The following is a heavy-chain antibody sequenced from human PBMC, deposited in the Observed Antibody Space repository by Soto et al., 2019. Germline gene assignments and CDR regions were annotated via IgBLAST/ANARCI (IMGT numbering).Heavy chain of an antibody. V-gene: IGHV3-21*01. Sequence: GGSLRLSCAASGFTFSSYSMNWVRQAPGEGLEWVSSISSSSSYIYYADSVKGRFTISRDNAKNSLYLQMNSLRAEDTAVYYCARGFSLGHAFDIWGQGTMVTVSS. CDR3: ARGFSLGHAFDI. J-gene: IGHJ3*02. CDR1: GFTFSSYS. D-gene: IGHD7-27*01. CDR2: ISSSSSYI.